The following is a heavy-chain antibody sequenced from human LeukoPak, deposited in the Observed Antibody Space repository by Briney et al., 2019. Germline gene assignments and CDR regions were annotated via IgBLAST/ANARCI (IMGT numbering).Heavy chain of an antibody. CDR2: ISGSGGST. CDR3: AKHLGPYYFDY. CDR1: GCTFSSYA. D-gene: IGHD7-27*01. Sequence: GGSLRLSCAASGCTFSSYAMSWVRQAPGKGLEWVSAISGSGGSTYYADSVKGRFTISRDNSKDALYLHMNSLRVEDTAVYYCAKHLGPYYFDYWGQGTLVTVSS. V-gene: IGHV3-23*01. J-gene: IGHJ4*02.